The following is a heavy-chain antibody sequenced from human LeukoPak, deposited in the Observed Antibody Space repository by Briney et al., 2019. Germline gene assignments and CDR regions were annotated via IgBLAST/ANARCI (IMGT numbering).Heavy chain of an antibody. D-gene: IGHD1-26*01. J-gene: IGHJ4*02. Sequence: GGSLRLSCAASGFTFSSYAMHWVRQAPGKGLEYVSAISSNGGSTYYANSVKGRFTISRDNSKNTLYLQMGSLRAEDMAVYYCARSDDDYSIVGVTTGVFDYWGQGTLVTVSS. V-gene: IGHV3-64*01. CDR2: ISSNGGST. CDR1: GFTFSSYA. CDR3: ARSDDDYSIVGVTTGVFDY.